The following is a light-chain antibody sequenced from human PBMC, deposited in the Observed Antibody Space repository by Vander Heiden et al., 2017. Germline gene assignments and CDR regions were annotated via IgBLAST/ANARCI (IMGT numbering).Light chain of an antibody. CDR2: AAS. V-gene: IGKV1-39*01. J-gene: IGKJ2*01. CDR1: QSISSY. Sequence: DIQMTQSPSSLSASVGDRVTITCRASQSISSYLNWYQQKPGKAPKLLIYAASSVQSGVLSRFSGSGSGTDFTLTISSLQPEDFATYYCQQSYSNPMYTVGQGTKLEIK. CDR3: QQSYSNPMYT.